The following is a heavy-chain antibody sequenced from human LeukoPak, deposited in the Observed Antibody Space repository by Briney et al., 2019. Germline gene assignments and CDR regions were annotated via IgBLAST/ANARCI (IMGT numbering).Heavy chain of an antibody. CDR2: IYHSGST. V-gene: IGHV4-38-2*02. CDR1: GYSISSGYY. J-gene: IGHJ5*02. D-gene: IGHD4-17*01. CDR3: ARGSYGDYDNWFDP. Sequence: SETLSLTCTVSGYSISSGYYWGWIRQPPGKGLEWIGSIYHSGSTYYNPSLKSRVTISVDTSKNQFSPKLSSVTAADTAVYYCARGSYGDYDNWFDPWGQGTLVTVSS.